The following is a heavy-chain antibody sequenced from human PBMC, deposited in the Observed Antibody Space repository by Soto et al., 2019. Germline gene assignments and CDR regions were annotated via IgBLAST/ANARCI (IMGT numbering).Heavy chain of an antibody. Sequence: QVQLQESGPGLVKPSGTLSLTCAVSGDSISSPKWWTWVRQPPGKGLEWIGDMLHSGTTNYNPSLQSRVTIPVDKSKNQFSLNLYSVTAADTAVYYCAYSPGWYRHDLWGPGTLVIVSS. V-gene: IGHV4-4*02. CDR2: MLHSGTT. CDR1: GDSISSPKW. D-gene: IGHD6-19*01. CDR3: AYSPGWYRHDL. J-gene: IGHJ3*01.